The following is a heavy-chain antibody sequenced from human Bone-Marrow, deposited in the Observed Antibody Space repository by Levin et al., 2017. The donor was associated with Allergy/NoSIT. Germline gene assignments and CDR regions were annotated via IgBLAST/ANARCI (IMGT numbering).Heavy chain of an antibody. CDR2: IYSGGST. V-gene: IGHV3-53*01. J-gene: IGHJ3*02. D-gene: IGHD3-22*01. CDR1: GFTVSGNF. CDR3: GRYDSDHGAFDI. Sequence: GESLKISCAASGFTVSGNFMTWVRQAPGRGLEWVSLIYSGGSTYYTDSVKGRFTISRDSSKNTLFLQMNGLRVEDTAMYFCGRYDSDHGAFDIWGQGTMVTVSS.